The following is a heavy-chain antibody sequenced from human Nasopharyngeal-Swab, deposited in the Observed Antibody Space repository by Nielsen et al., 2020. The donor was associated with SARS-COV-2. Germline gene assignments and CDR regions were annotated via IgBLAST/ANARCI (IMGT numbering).Heavy chain of an antibody. CDR1: GFTFSSYS. J-gene: IGHJ6*02. Sequence: GSLRLSCAASGFTFSSYSMNWVRQAPGKGLEWASSISSSSSYIYYADSVKGRFTISRDNAKNSLYLQMNSLRAEDTAVYYCARASGYDFGYYYGMDVWGQGTTVTVSS. V-gene: IGHV3-21*01. CDR3: ARASGYDFGYYYGMDV. D-gene: IGHD5-12*01. CDR2: ISSSSSYI.